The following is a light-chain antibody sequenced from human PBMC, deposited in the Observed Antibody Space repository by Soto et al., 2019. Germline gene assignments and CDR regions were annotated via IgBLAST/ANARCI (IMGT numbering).Light chain of an antibody. J-gene: IGLJ2*01. Sequence: QSVLTQPASVSGSPGQSITVSCTGTSSDIGGYNHVSWYQQHPGKAPQLMIYEVSNRPSEVSNRFSGSKSGNTASLTISGLQAEDEADYYCSSYTGSDTVIFGGGTKVTVL. CDR3: SSYTGSDTVI. V-gene: IGLV2-14*01. CDR1: SSDIGGYNH. CDR2: EVS.